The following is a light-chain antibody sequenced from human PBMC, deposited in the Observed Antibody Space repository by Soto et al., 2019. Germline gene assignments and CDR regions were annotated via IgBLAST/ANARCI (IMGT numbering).Light chain of an antibody. CDR3: QQRRNSHFT. CDR1: QRIGSY. CDR2: DAS. Sequence: ETVLTQSPATLSLSPGERATLSCKASQRIGSYLVWYQQKPGQAPRLLIYDASKRAPGIPARFGGSGSGTDFTLTISSLEDEDFEIYYCQQRRNSHFTLGPGTKVDIK. J-gene: IGKJ3*01. V-gene: IGKV3-11*01.